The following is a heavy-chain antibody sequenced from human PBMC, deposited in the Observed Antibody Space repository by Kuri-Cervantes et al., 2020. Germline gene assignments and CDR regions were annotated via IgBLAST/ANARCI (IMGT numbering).Heavy chain of an antibody. CDR2: ISYDGSNK. D-gene: IGHD6-6*01. V-gene: IGHV3-30*03. CDR1: GFTFSSYG. J-gene: IGHJ5*02. CDR3: ARVRGAARLEVFDP. Sequence: GESLKISCAASGFTFSSYGMHWVRQAPGKGLEWVAVISYDGSNKYYADSVKGRFTISRDNSKNTLYLQMNSLRAEDTAVYYCARVRGAARLEVFDPWGQETLVTVSS.